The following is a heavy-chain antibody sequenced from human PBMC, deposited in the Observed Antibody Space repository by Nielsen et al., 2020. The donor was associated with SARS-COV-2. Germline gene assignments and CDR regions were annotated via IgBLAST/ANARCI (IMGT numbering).Heavy chain of an antibody. CDR3: ARESPGDGWFDP. D-gene: IGHD3-16*01. Sequence: SATLSLTCTVSGGSISSYYWSWIRQPPGKGLEWIGDIYYSGSTNYNPSLKSRVTISVDTSKNQFSLKLSSVTAADTAVYYCARESPGDGWFDPWGQGTLVTVSS. V-gene: IGHV4-59*01. CDR2: IYYSGST. J-gene: IGHJ5*02. CDR1: GGSISSYY.